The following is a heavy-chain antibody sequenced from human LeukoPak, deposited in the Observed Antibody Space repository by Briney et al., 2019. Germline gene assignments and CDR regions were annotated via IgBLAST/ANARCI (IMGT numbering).Heavy chain of an antibody. CDR3: ARNRAFGTFGAFDV. V-gene: IGHV3-30*02. CDR1: GFIFSDHG. Sequence: GGSLRLSCVASGFIFSDHGMHWVRQASGKGLEWLAFLRYDGTDESYGDSVRGRLTISRDDSLNTLYLQMDSLRREDTAVYYCARNRAFGTFGAFDVWGQGTMVTVSS. J-gene: IGHJ3*01. CDR2: LRYDGTDE. D-gene: IGHD3-10*01.